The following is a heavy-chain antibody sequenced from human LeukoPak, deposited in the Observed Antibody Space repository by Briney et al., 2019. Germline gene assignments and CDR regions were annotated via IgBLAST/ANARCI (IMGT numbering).Heavy chain of an antibody. V-gene: IGHV3-48*03. CDR1: GFTFSSYE. J-gene: IGHJ6*03. CDR2: ISSSGSNV. CDR3: AREDRKDYYGSGRLGYYYYYMDV. D-gene: IGHD3-10*01. Sequence: GGSLRLSCVASGFTFSSYEMNWVRQAPGKGLEGVSCISSSGSNVYYADSVKGRFTISRDNAKNSVFLQINSLRAEDTAVYYCAREDRKDYYGSGRLGYYYYYMDVWGRGTTVTISS.